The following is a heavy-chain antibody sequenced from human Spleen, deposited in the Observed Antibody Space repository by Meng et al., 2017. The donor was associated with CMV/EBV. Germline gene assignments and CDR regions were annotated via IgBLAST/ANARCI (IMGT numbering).Heavy chain of an antibody. J-gene: IGHJ5*02. Sequence: GESLKISCAASGFTFSSYEMNWVRQAPGKGLEWVSYISSSGSTIYYADSVKGRFTISRDNAKNSLYLQMNSLRAEDTAVYYCARGEGVPAALNWFDPWGQGTLVTVSS. CDR3: ARGEGVPAALNWFDP. CDR2: ISSSGSTI. V-gene: IGHV3-48*03. D-gene: IGHD2-2*01. CDR1: GFTFSSYE.